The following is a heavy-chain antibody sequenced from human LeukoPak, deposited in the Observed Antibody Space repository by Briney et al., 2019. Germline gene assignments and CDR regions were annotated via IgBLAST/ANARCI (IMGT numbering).Heavy chain of an antibody. Sequence: PSETLSLTCAVYGASFSGYYWSWIRQPPGKGLEWIGEINHSGSTNYNPSLKSRVTISVDTSKNQFSLKLSSVTAADTAVYYCARGKLERRGYYYYGVDVWGQGTTVTVSS. V-gene: IGHV4-34*01. D-gene: IGHD1-1*01. CDR3: ARGKLERRGYYYYGVDV. J-gene: IGHJ6*02. CDR1: GASFSGYY. CDR2: INHSGST.